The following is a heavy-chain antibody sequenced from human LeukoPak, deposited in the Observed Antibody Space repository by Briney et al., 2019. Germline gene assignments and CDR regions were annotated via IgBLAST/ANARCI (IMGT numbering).Heavy chain of an antibody. V-gene: IGHV4-61*02. D-gene: IGHD4-17*01. J-gene: IGHJ6*03. CDR2: IYTSGSI. CDR1: GGPINRGSYY. CDR3: AREGGIPYGDYGYYHYYMDV. Sequence: SQTLSLTCTVSGGPINRGSYYWSWFRQPAGKGLEWIGRIYTSGSIEYNPSLKSRVTIFVDTSKNQFSLKLSSVTAADTAVYYCAREGGIPYGDYGYYHYYMDVWGKGTTVTISS.